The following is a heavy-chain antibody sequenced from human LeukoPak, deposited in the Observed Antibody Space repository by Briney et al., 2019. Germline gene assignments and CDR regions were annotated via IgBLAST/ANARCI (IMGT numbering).Heavy chain of an antibody. V-gene: IGHV3-30*02. Sequence: PGGTLRLSCAASGFTFSSYGMHWVRQAPGKGLEWVAFIRYDGSNKYYADSVKGRFTISRDNSKNTLYLQMNSLRAEDTAVYYCARDGGDIPYWFSPAFDIWGQGTMVTVSS. CDR2: IRYDGSNK. D-gene: IGHD2-8*02. CDR3: ARDGGDIPYWFSPAFDI. CDR1: GFTFSSYG. J-gene: IGHJ3*02.